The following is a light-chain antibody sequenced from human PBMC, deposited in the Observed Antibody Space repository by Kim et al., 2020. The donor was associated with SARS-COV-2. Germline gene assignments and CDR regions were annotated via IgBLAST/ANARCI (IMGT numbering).Light chain of an antibody. CDR1: QSISNS. V-gene: IGKV1-5*03. CDR2: KAS. J-gene: IGKJ1*01. CDR3: KHYSGYST. Sequence: DIQMTQSPSTLSASVGDRVTITCRASQSISNSLAWYQQIPGKAPKLLIHKASSLETGVPSRFRGGGSGTEFTLTITSLQPEDFATYDSKHYSGYSTFGQGTKVDIK.